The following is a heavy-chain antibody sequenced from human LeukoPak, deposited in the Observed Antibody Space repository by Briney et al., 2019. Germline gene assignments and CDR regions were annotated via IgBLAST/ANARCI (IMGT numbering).Heavy chain of an antibody. Sequence: PGGSLTLSCAASGFTFDDYAMHWFGQAPGKGLEWVSGINWNSGDVGYADSVKGRFTISRDDSKNTLYLQMNSLKTEDTAVYYCTTTGTGLWGPRLWGQGTLVTVSS. CDR3: TTTGTGLWGPRL. V-gene: IGHV3-9*01. D-gene: IGHD2-21*01. CDR1: GFTFDDYA. CDR2: INWNSGDV. J-gene: IGHJ4*02.